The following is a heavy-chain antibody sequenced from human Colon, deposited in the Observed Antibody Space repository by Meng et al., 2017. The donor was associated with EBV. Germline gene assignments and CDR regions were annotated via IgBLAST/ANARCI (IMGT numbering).Heavy chain of an antibody. CDR2: ISCYNGDT. Sequence: QVQLGESGDEVKKPGASVRVSCKASGYTFTRHGISWIRQAPGQGLEWMGWISCYNGDTNYAQKLQGRVTMTTDTSTNTAYMDLRGLRSDDTAVYYCARDPSNTSGRYAYFDYWGQGTLVTVSS. J-gene: IGHJ4*02. CDR3: ARDPSNTSGRYAYFDY. CDR1: GYTFTRHG. D-gene: IGHD6-19*01. V-gene: IGHV1-18*01.